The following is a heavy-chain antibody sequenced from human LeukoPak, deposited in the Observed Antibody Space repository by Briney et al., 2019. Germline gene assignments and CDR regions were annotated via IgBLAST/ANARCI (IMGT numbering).Heavy chain of an antibody. CDR3: ARGYRPGGYSFGLNWFDP. D-gene: IGHD5-18*01. Sequence: SETLSLTCTVSGGSISSYYWSWIRQPPGKGLEWIGRIYTSGSINYNPSLKSRVTISVDTPKNQFSLKLSSVTAADTAVYFCARGYRPGGYSFGLNWFDPWGQGTLVTVSS. V-gene: IGHV4-4*07. CDR1: GGSISSYY. J-gene: IGHJ5*02. CDR2: IYTSGSI.